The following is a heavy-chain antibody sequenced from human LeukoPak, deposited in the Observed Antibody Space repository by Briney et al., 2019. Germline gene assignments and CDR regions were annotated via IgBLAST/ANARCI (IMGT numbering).Heavy chain of an antibody. V-gene: IGHV3-30-3*01. J-gene: IGHJ4*02. CDR3: ARDRGYSNYYLDY. Sequence: PPGGSLRLSGAASGFTFSSYAMHWVRQAPGKGLEWVAVISYDGSNKYYADSVKGRFTISRDNSKNTLYLQMNSLRAEDTAVYYCARDRGYSNYYLDYWGQGTLVTVPS. CDR1: GFTFSSYA. D-gene: IGHD4-11*01. CDR2: ISYDGSNK.